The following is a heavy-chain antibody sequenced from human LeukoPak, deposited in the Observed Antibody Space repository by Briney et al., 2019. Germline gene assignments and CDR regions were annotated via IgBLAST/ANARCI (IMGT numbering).Heavy chain of an antibody. D-gene: IGHD5-12*01. J-gene: IGHJ5*02. V-gene: IGHV4-39*07. CDR1: GGSISSSSYY. CDR2: IYYSGST. CDR3: ARQSGYDFWFDP. Sequence: SETLSLTCTVSGGSISSSSYYWGWIRQPPGKGLEWIGSIYYSGSTYYNPSLKSRVTISVDTSKNQFSLKLSSVTAADTAVYYCARQSGYDFWFDPWGQGTLVTVSS.